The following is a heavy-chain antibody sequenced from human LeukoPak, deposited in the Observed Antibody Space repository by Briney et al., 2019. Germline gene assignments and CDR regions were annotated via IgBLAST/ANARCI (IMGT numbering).Heavy chain of an antibody. CDR2: INPGNSDT. CDR3: ARLLGLNIRTPDDEAFDV. J-gene: IGHJ3*01. CDR1: EYRFTTYW. D-gene: IGHD2/OR15-2a*01. V-gene: IGHV5-51*01. Sequence: GESLKISCEASEYRFTTYWIGWLRQMPGKGLEYMGIINPGNSDTRYSPSFQGQVTISADKSINTAYLQWGSLRASDTAIYYCARLLGLNIRTPDDEAFDVWGQGTTVTVSS.